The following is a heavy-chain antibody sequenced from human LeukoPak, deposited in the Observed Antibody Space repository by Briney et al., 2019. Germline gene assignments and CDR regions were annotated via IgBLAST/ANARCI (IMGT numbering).Heavy chain of an antibody. Sequence: GGSLRLSCAASGFTFSSYSMNWVRQAPGKGLEWVSYISSSGSTIYYADSVKGRFTISRDNAKNSLYLQMNSLRAEDTAVYYCAREYSSGWYWDYWGQGTLVTVSS. D-gene: IGHD6-19*01. CDR1: GFTFSSYS. CDR3: AREYSSGWYWDY. J-gene: IGHJ4*02. CDR2: ISSSGSTI. V-gene: IGHV3-48*04.